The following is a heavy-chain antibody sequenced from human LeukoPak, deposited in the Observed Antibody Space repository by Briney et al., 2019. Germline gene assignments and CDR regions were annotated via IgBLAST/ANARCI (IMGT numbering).Heavy chain of an antibody. Sequence: GGSLRLSCAASGFTFSSYWMHWVRQAPGKGLVWVSRINGDGSTTSYADSVKGRFTIPRDNAKSTLYLQMNSLRAEDTAVYYCASLSMLTPFDYWGQGTLVTVSS. CDR3: ASLSMLTPFDY. CDR2: INGDGSTT. V-gene: IGHV3-74*01. CDR1: GFTFSSYW. J-gene: IGHJ4*02. D-gene: IGHD2-2*01.